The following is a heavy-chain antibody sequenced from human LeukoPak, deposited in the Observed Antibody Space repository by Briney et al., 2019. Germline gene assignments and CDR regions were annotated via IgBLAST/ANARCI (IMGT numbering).Heavy chain of an antibody. Sequence: GGSLRLSSAASGLTFSTYAMSWVRQAPGKGLEWVSAISGSGGSTYYADSVKGRFTISRDNSKNTLCLQMNSLRAEDTAVYYCAKDYYDSSGYYHAYWGQGTLVTVSS. CDR3: AKDYYDSSGYYHAY. V-gene: IGHV3-23*01. CDR1: GLTFSTYA. J-gene: IGHJ4*02. CDR2: ISGSGGST. D-gene: IGHD3-22*01.